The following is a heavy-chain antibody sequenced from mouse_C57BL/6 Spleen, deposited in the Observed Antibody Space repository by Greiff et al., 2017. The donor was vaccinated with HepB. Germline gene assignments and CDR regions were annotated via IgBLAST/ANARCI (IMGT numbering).Heavy chain of an antibody. J-gene: IGHJ4*01. V-gene: IGHV5-17*01. D-gene: IGHD1-1*01. CDR1: GFTFSDYG. CDR3: ANYYGSSYAMDY. CDR2: ISSGSSTI. Sequence: EVNVVESGGGLVKPGGSLKLSCAASGFTFSDYGMHWVRQAPEKGLEWVAYISSGSSTIYYADTVKGRFTISRDNAKNTLFLQMTSLRSEDTAMYYCANYYGSSYAMDYWGQGTSVTVSS.